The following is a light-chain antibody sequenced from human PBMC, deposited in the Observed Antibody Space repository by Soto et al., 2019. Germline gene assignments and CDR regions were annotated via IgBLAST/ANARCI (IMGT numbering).Light chain of an antibody. Sequence: DIQLTQSPSSLSASVGDRVTITCRASQGISNYVAWYQQKPGKVPKLLIYAASALQLGVPSRFSGSGSGTDFTLTISSLQPEDVATYYCQKYNGALWMFGQGTKVEIK. V-gene: IGKV1-27*01. CDR3: QKYNGALWM. CDR1: QGISNY. J-gene: IGKJ1*01. CDR2: AAS.